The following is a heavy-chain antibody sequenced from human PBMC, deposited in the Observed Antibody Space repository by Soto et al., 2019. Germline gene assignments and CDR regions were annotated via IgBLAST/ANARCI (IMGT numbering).Heavy chain of an antibody. J-gene: IGHJ4*02. D-gene: IGHD6-13*01. CDR1: GFTFSSYA. V-gene: IGHV3-23*01. CDR3: AKEGIADENYFDY. Sequence: LRLSCAASGFTFSSYAMSWVRQAPGKGLEWVSAISGSGGSTYYADSVRGRFTISRDNSKNTLYLQMNSLRAEDTAVYYCAKEGIADENYFDYWGQGTLVTVSS. CDR2: ISGSGGST.